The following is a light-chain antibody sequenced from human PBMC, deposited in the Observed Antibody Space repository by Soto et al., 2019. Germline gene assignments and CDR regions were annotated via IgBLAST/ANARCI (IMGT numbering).Light chain of an antibody. V-gene: IGKV3-20*01. CDR2: GAS. J-gene: IGKJ4*01. CDR3: QQFSNYPLT. CDR1: QTVSSNY. Sequence: EIVLTQSPGTLSLSPRERATLSCRASQTVSSNYSAWYQKKPGDAPRLLNYGASNRATGIPARFSGSGSGTDFPLTISRLEPEDFAVYYCQQFSNYPLTFGGGTKVDIK.